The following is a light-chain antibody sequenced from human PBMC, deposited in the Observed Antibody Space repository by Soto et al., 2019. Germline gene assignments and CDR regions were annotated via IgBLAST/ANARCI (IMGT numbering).Light chain of an antibody. CDR3: LQDNNYPLT. CDR2: AAT. Sequence: AIQMAQSPSSLSASVGDRVTITCRASQGIGNDVGWYQQKPGKAPKLLLYAATTLQSGVPSRFSGTRSGTDFTLTISSLQPEDVATYYCLQDNNYPLTFGGGTKVEIK. J-gene: IGKJ4*01. CDR1: QGIGND. V-gene: IGKV1-6*02.